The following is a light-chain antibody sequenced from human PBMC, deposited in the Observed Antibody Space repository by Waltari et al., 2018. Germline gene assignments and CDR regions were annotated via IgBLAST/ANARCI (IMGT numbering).Light chain of an antibody. CDR3: SSYTSSCTYV. CDR1: GSDVGGYNY. J-gene: IGLJ1*01. Sequence: QSALTQPASVSGSPGQSITISCTGTGSDVGGYNYVSWYQHHPGKAPQLMIYEVSNRPSGVSNRFSRSKSGNTASLTISGLQAEDEADYYCSSYTSSCTYVFGTGTKVTVL. V-gene: IGLV2-14*01. CDR2: EVS.